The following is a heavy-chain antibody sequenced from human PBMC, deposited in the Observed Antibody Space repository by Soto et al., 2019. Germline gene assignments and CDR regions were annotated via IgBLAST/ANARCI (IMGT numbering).Heavy chain of an antibody. CDR2: FTSNSNI. D-gene: IGHD5-12*01. V-gene: IGHV3-21*01. CDR1: GFTFSNYA. Sequence: GGSLRLSCAASGFTFSNYAMSWVRQPPGKGLEWVSTFTSNSNIYYADSLKGRFTISRDNAKNTLYLQMNSLRAEDTAVYFCAEGPWWLRSSLYYYYYMDVWGKGTTVTVSS. J-gene: IGHJ6*03. CDR3: AEGPWWLRSSLYYYYYMDV.